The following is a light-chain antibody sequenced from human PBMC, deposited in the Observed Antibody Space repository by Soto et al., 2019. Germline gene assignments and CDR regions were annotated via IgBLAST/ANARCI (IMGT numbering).Light chain of an antibody. Sequence: SYELTQPPSVSVAPGKTARITCGGNNIGSKSVHWYQQKPGQAPVLVIYYDSDRPSGTPERFSGSNSGNTATLTISRVEAGDEADYYCQVWDSSSDHHVFGTGTKVTVL. J-gene: IGLJ1*01. CDR3: QVWDSSSDHHV. V-gene: IGLV3-21*04. CDR2: YDS. CDR1: NIGSKS.